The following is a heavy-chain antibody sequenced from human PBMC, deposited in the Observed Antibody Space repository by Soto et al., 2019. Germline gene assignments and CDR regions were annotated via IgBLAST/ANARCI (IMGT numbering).Heavy chain of an antibody. CDR2: INHSGST. CDR3: ARGRMVRGVIQFYYGMDV. D-gene: IGHD3-10*01. V-gene: IGHV4-34*01. CDR1: GGSFSGYY. J-gene: IGHJ6*02. Sequence: PSETLSLTCAVYGGSFSGYYWSWIRQPPGKGLEWIGEINHSGSTNYNPSLKSRVTISVDTSKNQFSLKLSSVTAADTAVYYCARGRMVRGVIQFYYGMDVWGQGTTVTVS.